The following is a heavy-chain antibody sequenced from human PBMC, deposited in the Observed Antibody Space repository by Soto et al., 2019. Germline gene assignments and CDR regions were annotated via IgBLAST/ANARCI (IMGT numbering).Heavy chain of an antibody. CDR2: ITEDGSGT. V-gene: IGHV3-74*01. Sequence: GGSLRLSCATSGFTFSSYAIHWVRQAPGKGPVWVSRITEDGSGTTYADSVKGRFTVTRDNAKNTMYLQMSGLGAEDTAVYHCVRGTNGWRGMDYWGQGTLVTVSS. J-gene: IGHJ4*02. CDR3: VRGTNGWRGMDY. CDR1: GFTFSSYA. D-gene: IGHD2-8*01.